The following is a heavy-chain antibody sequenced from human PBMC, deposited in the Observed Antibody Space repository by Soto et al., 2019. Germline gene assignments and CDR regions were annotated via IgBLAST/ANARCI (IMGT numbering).Heavy chain of an antibody. CDR1: GFTFSSYG. Sequence: QVQLVESGGGVVQPGRSLRLSCAASGFTFSSYGMHWVRQAPGKGLEWVAVISYDGSNKYYADSVKGRFTISRDNSKNTLYLQMNSLRAEDTAVYYCAKYGLAAAEYWGQGTLVTVSS. J-gene: IGHJ4*02. CDR3: AKYGLAAAEY. D-gene: IGHD6-13*01. CDR2: ISYDGSNK. V-gene: IGHV3-30*18.